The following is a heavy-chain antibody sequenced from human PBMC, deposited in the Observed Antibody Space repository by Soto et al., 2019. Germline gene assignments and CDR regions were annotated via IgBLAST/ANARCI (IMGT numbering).Heavy chain of an antibody. Sequence: SVKVSCKASGFDFGSFGIQFLRQTRGRGLEWIGWIVVASGRTNYARQFQGRVAFSRDMSSTTAYMDLYDLKSDDTAVYFCSADRPHTAIGWPVWGQGTTVTVSS. CDR3: SADRPHTAIGWPV. V-gene: IGHV1-58*02. J-gene: IGHJ6*02. CDR1: GFDFGSFG. CDR2: IVVASGRT. D-gene: IGHD6-19*01.